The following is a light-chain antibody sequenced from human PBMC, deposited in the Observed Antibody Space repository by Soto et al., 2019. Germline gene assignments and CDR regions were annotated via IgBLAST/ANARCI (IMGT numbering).Light chain of an antibody. CDR1: QDISDF. V-gene: IGKV1-17*03. CDR2: AAS. J-gene: IGKJ1*01. Sequence: DIQMTQSPSAMSASVGDRVTITCRASQDISDFLAWFQQKPGEVPKRLIYAASSLESGVPSRFSGSGSGTEFTLTISSLQPEDFATYYCLQKNRYPWTLGQGTKVDIK. CDR3: LQKNRYPWT.